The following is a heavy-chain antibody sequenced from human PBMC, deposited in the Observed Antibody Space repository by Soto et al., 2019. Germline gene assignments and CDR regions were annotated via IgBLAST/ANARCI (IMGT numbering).Heavy chain of an antibody. Sequence: SETLSLTYTVYGGYLSESYWTWSSQQPGKGLEWIGEINHVGGTNYTPSLKSRVTMSVDTSQNHFSLRLISVTAADTAMYFCVRIRYQLPSSVLWLDPWGQGTPVTVSS. CDR2: INHVGGT. CDR1: GGYLSESY. V-gene: IGHV4-34*01. CDR3: VRIRYQLPSSVLWLDP. J-gene: IGHJ5*02. D-gene: IGHD3-16*01.